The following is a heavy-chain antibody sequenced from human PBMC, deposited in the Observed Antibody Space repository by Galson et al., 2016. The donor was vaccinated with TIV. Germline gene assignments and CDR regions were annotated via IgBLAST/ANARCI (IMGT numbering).Heavy chain of an antibody. CDR1: GYPFSGYY. Sequence: QSGAEVKKTGESLKISCRGSGYPFSGYYIGWVRQVPGKGLEWMGIVYPGNSYNVYSPSFEGQVTISADKSTSTAYLQWSSLKASDTARYYCASHDSSAFSNWDFNLWGGGTLVTVSS. CDR2: VYPGNSYN. J-gene: IGHJ2*01. V-gene: IGHV5-51*03. CDR3: ASHDSSAFSNWDFNL. D-gene: IGHD3-22*01.